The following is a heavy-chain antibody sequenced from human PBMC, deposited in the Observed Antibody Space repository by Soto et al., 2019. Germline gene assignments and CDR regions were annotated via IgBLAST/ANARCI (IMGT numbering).Heavy chain of an antibody. D-gene: IGHD6-19*01. V-gene: IGHV4-30-2*01. CDR1: GGSISSGGYS. CDR3: ARAGGLGAVAVDY. J-gene: IGHJ4*02. CDR2: IYHSGST. Sequence: QLQLQESGSGLVKPSQTLSLTCAVSGGSISSGGYSWSWIRQPPGKGLEWIGYIYHSGSTYYNPSLKRRVPIAVDRSKNQFSLKLSSVTAADTAVYYCARAGGLGAVAVDYWGQGTLVTVSS.